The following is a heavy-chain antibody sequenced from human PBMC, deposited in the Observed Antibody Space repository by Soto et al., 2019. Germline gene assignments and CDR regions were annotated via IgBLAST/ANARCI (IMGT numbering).Heavy chain of an antibody. J-gene: IGHJ4*02. CDR3: AKDIASSMFGELYN. Sequence: PGGSLRLSCAASGFTFDDYAMHWVRQAPGKGLEWVSGISWNSGSIGYADSVKGRFTISRDNAKNSLYLQMNSLRAEDTALYYCAKDIASSMFGELYNWGQGTLVTVSS. CDR1: GFTFDDYA. V-gene: IGHV3-9*01. D-gene: IGHD3-10*02. CDR2: ISWNSGSI.